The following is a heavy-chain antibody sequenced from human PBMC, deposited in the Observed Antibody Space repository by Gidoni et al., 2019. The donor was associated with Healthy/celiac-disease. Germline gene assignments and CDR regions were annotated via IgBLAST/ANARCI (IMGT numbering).Heavy chain of an antibody. V-gene: IGHV1-8*01. CDR1: GYTFTSSE. D-gene: IGHD3-22*01. J-gene: IGHJ3*02. Sequence: QVQLVQSGAEVKKPGASVKGSCKAAGYTFTSSEINWVRQATGQGLEGMGWMNPNSGNTGYAQKFQGRVTMTRNTSISTAYMELSSLRSEDTAVYYCARPRDSSGYYRDAFDIWGQGTMVTVSS. CDR3: ARPRDSSGYYRDAFDI. CDR2: MNPNSGNT.